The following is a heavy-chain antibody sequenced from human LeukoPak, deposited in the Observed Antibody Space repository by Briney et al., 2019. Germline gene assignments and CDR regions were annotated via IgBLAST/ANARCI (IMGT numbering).Heavy chain of an antibody. CDR3: ARGGSMMGYSVLNY. CDR1: GYTFTSYG. V-gene: IGHV1-18*01. CDR2: ISAYNGNT. D-gene: IGHD3-22*01. J-gene: IGHJ4*02. Sequence: ASVKVSCKASGYTFTSYGISWVRQAPGQGLEWMGWISAYNGNTNNAQKLQGRVTMTTDTSTSTAYMELRSLRSDDTAVYYCARGGSMMGYSVLNYWGQGTLVTVSS.